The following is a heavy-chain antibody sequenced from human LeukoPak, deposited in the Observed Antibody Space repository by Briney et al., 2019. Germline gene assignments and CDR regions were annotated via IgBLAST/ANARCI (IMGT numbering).Heavy chain of an antibody. J-gene: IGHJ4*02. CDR1: GGTFSSYA. V-gene: IGHV1-69*04. CDR3: ARDPRGFWSGYYYIEASYDY. D-gene: IGHD3-3*01. CDR2: IIPILGIA. Sequence: SVKVSCKASGGTFSSYAISWVRQAPGQGLEWMGRIIPILGIANYAQKFQGRVTITTDESTSTAYMELSSLRSDDTAVYYCARDPRGFWSGYYYIEASYDYWGQGTLVTVSS.